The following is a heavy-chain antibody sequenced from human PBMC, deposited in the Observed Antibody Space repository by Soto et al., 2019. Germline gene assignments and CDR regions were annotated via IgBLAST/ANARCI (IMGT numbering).Heavy chain of an antibody. CDR3: ARARANYDILTGYSLADAFDI. CDR1: GGSISSGGYS. J-gene: IGHJ3*02. Sequence: PSETLSLTCAVSGGSISSGGYSWSWIRQPPGKGLEWIGYIYHSGSTYYNPSLKSRVTISVDRSKNQFSLKLSSVTAADTAVYYCARARANYDILTGYSLADAFDIWGQGTMVT. D-gene: IGHD3-9*01. V-gene: IGHV4-30-2*01. CDR2: IYHSGST.